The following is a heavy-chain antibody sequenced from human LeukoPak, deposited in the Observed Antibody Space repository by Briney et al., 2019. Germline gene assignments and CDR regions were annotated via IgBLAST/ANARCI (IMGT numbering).Heavy chain of an antibody. D-gene: IGHD4-17*01. CDR3: ASTVITANYYFDY. V-gene: IGHV4-34*01. Sequence: SETLSLTCAVYGGSFSGYYWSWIRQPPGKGLGWIGEINHSGSTNFNPSLKSRVTISVDTPKNQFSLKLSSVTAADTAVYYCASTVITANYYFDYWGQGTLVTVSS. J-gene: IGHJ4*02. CDR2: INHSGST. CDR1: GGSFSGYY.